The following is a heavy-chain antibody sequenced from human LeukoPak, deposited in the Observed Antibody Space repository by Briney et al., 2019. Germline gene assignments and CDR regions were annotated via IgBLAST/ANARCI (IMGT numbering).Heavy chain of an antibody. Sequence: SETLSLTCTVSGGSISTYYWSWIRQPPGKGLEWIGYIYYRGSTNYNPSLKGRVTISVDTSKYHFSLKLSSVTAADTAVYFCASSRGPSSSWSFDSWGQGILVTVSS. V-gene: IGHV4-59*01. CDR3: ASSRGPSSSWSFDS. D-gene: IGHD6-13*01. CDR1: GGSISTYY. J-gene: IGHJ4*02. CDR2: IYYRGST.